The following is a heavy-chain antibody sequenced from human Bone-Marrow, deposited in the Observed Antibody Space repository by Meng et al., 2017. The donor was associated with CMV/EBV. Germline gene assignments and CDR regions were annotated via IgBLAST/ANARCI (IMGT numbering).Heavy chain of an antibody. J-gene: IGHJ3*01. Sequence: ASVKVSCKASGYTFTGYYIHWLRHAPGQGLEWVGWINPNSGGSNYAQKFQGRVIMTRDTSITTAYMELSGLRSDDTALYYCARDGPSENYYERILVKDGAFDLWGPGTRVTVSS. CDR2: INPNSGGS. V-gene: IGHV1-2*02. CDR1: GYTFTGYY. D-gene: IGHD1-26*01. CDR3: ARDGPSENYYERILVKDGAFDL.